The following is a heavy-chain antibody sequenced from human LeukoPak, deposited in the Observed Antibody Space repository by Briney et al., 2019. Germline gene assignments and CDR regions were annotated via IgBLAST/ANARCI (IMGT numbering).Heavy chain of an antibody. D-gene: IGHD5-18*01. CDR2: MNPNSDNT. CDR1: GYTFTSYD. Sequence: ASVKVSCKASGYTFTSYDINWVRQATGQGLEWMGWMNPNSDNTGYAQKFQGRVTMTRNTSISTAYMELSSLRSEDTAVYYCARAYSYGIHYYYYGMDVWGQGTTVTVSS. CDR3: ARAYSYGIHYYYYGMDV. J-gene: IGHJ6*02. V-gene: IGHV1-8*01.